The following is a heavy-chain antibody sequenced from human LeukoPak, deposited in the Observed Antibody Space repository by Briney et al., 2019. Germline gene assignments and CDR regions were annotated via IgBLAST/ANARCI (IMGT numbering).Heavy chain of an antibody. J-gene: IGHJ6*03. V-gene: IGHV3-48*04. D-gene: IGHD6-13*01. Sequence: GGSLRPSCAASGFTFSSYAMSWVRQAPGKGLEWVSYISSSSSTIYYADSVKGRFTISRDNAKNSLYLQMNSLRAEDTAVYYCAREQLEVQKAYYYYYMDVWGKGTTVTVSS. CDR3: AREQLEVQKAYYYYYMDV. CDR1: GFTFSSYA. CDR2: ISSSSSTI.